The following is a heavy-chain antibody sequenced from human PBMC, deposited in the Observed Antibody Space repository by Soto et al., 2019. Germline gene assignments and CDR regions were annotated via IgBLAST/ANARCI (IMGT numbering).Heavy chain of an antibody. V-gene: IGHV1-2*02. J-gene: IGHJ5*02. Sequence: ASVKVSCKASGYTFTAYYVHWVRQAPGQGLEWMGWINPNSGGTNYAQKFQGEFTMTSDTSISTAYMELSSLRSDDTAVYYCASERGTTASCYARLDAWGQGTLVTVS. D-gene: IGHD1-1*01. CDR3: ASERGTTASCYARLDA. CDR1: GYTFTAYY. CDR2: INPNSGGT.